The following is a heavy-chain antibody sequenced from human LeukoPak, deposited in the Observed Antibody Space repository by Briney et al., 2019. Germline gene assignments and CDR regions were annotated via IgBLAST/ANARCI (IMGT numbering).Heavy chain of an antibody. CDR3: AKGDDYGDYGSFDY. J-gene: IGHJ4*02. D-gene: IGHD4-17*01. Sequence: GGSLRLSCAASGFTFSSYAMSWVRQAPGKGLEWVSAISGSGGSTYYADSVKGRFTTSRDNSKNTLYLQMNSLRAEDTAVYYCAKGDDYGDYGSFDYWGQGTLVTVSS. CDR2: ISGSGGST. V-gene: IGHV3-23*01. CDR1: GFTFSSYA.